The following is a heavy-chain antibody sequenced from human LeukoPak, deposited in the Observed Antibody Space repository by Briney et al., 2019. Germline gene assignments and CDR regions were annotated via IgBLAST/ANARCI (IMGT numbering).Heavy chain of an antibody. D-gene: IGHD6-19*01. Sequence: GGSLRLSCSASGFKFDNYAMDWVRQAPGKGLEWVLGIIWNSASIAYANSVKGRFTISRDNAQNYMYLRMNSLRPEDTALYYCVRDKEQLMETLYYWGQGTLVTVSS. CDR3: VRDKEQLMETLYY. CDR2: IIWNSASI. J-gene: IGHJ4*02. V-gene: IGHV3-9*01. CDR1: GFKFDNYA.